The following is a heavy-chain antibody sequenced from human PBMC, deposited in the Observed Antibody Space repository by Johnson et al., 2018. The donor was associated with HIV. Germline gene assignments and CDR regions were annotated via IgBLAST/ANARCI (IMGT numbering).Heavy chain of an antibody. J-gene: IGHJ3*02. CDR2: IWYDGSNK. D-gene: IGHD5-12*01. CDR1: GFTFSSYG. V-gene: IGHV3-33*06. CDR3: AKGEVGDIVATIEPTFDI. Sequence: QVQLVESGGGVVQPGRSLRLSCVVSGFTFSSYGMHWVRQAPGKGLEWVAVIWYDGSNKYYAASVKGRLTISRDNSKNTVYLQMNSLRAEDTAVYYCAKGEVGDIVATIEPTFDIWGQGTMVTVSS.